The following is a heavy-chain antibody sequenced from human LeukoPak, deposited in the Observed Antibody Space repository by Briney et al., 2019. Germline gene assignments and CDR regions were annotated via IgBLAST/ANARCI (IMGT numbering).Heavy chain of an antibody. D-gene: IGHD3-22*01. CDR3: ARESSGYYCFDY. V-gene: IGHV3-21*01. J-gene: IGHJ4*02. CDR2: ISSSSSYI. Sequence: GGSLRLSCAASGFTFSSYSMNWVRQAPGNGLEWVSSISSSSSYIYYADSVKGRFTISRDNAKNSLYLQMNSLRAEDTAVYYCARESSGYYCFDYWGQGTLVTVSS. CDR1: GFTFSSYS.